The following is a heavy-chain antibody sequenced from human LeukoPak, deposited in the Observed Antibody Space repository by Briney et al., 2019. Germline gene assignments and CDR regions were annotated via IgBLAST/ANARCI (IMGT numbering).Heavy chain of an antibody. CDR3: ARGGDSGYDYLDY. J-gene: IGHJ4*02. Sequence: PSQTLSLTCTVSGGSISSGGYYWSWIRQPPGKGLEWIGYISYSGSTNYNPSLKSRVTISVGTSKNQFSLKLSSVTAADTAVYYCARGGDSGYDYLDYWGQGTLVTVSS. CDR2: ISYSGST. V-gene: IGHV4-61*08. CDR1: GGSISSGGYY. D-gene: IGHD5-12*01.